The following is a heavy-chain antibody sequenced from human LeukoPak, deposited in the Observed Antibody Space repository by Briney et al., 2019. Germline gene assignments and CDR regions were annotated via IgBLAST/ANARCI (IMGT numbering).Heavy chain of an antibody. V-gene: IGHV1-2*02. CDR1: GFTLSTYG. D-gene: IGHD6-19*01. J-gene: IGHJ4*02. Sequence: ASVKVSCTASGFTLSTYGISWMRQAPGQGLEWMGWINPHSGGTKYAQKFQGRVTMTRDTSITTAYMEVSRLRSDDTAVYYCAREGPGSSGWFFDYWGQGTLVSVSS. CDR3: AREGPGSSGWFFDY. CDR2: INPHSGGT.